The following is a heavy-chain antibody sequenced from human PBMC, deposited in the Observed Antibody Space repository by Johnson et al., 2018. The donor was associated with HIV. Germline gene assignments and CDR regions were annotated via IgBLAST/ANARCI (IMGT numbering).Heavy chain of an antibody. CDR3: ANTSPGSGSFGAFDI. J-gene: IGHJ3*02. CDR1: GFTFSNYG. Sequence: QVQLVESGGGVVQPGGSLRLSCAASGFTFSNYGMHWARQAPGKRLEWVAFIRYDGNSKYYAASVKGRFSVSRDNSKNTLYLQMNSLRAEDTAVYYCANTSPGSGSFGAFDIWGPGTMVTVSS. V-gene: IGHV3-30*02. D-gene: IGHD3-10*01. CDR2: IRYDGNSK.